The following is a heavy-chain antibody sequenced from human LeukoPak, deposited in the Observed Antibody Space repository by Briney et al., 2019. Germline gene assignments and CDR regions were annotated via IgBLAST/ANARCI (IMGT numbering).Heavy chain of an antibody. D-gene: IGHD3-10*01. J-gene: IGHJ4*02. CDR2: IYPDDSDT. CDR1: GYSFTTSW. V-gene: IGHV5-51*01. CDR3: VWGYGSGPAYFDY. Sequence: GESLKISCKGSGYSFTTSWIGWVRQMPGKGLECMGIIYPDDSDTRYSPSFQGQVTISADKSISTAYLQWSSLKASDTAMYYCVWGYGSGPAYFDYWGQGTLVTVSS.